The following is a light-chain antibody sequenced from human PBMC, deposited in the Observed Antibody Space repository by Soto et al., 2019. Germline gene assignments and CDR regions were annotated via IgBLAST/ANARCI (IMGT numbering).Light chain of an antibody. CDR2: DTS. J-gene: IGKJ1*01. V-gene: IGKV3-11*01. CDR1: QSINSY. CDR3: QQRSNWPT. Sequence: EIVLTQSPASLSLSPGERATLSCRASQSINSYLAWYQQKPGQAPRLLIYDTSNRATGVPARFSGSGSETDFTLTISSLEPEDSAVYYCQQRSNWPTFGQGTKVEIK.